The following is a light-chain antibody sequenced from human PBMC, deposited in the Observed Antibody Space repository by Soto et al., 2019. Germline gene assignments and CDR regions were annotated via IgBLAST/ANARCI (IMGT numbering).Light chain of an antibody. CDR2: SNN. Sequence: QSVLTQPPSTSGTPGQRVTISCSGSSSNIGSNTVNWYRHLPGTAPKLLIYSNNQRPPGVPDRFSGSKSGTSASLAISGLQSEDEADYYCAAWDDTLNGPYVVFGGGTKLTVL. J-gene: IGLJ2*01. V-gene: IGLV1-44*01. CDR1: SSNIGSNT. CDR3: AAWDDTLNGPYVV.